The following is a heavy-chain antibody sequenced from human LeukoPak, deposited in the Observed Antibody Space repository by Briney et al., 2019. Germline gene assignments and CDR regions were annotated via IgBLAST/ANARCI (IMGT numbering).Heavy chain of an antibody. D-gene: IGHD5-12*01. V-gene: IGHV3-48*01. Sequence: GGTLRLSCAASGFTFSQYSINWVRQAPGKGLEWVSHLRYTGETFYADSVKGRFTISRDNVRNSLYLQMNSLRAEDTAMYYCARDAGNSGYGCDLWGQGTLVTVSS. CDR2: LRYTGET. CDR1: GFTFSQYS. J-gene: IGHJ5*02. CDR3: ARDAGNSGYGCDL.